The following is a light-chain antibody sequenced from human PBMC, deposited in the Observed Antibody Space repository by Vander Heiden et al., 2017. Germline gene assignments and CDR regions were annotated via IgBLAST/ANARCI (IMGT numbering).Light chain of an antibody. J-gene: IGKJ1*01. V-gene: IGKV1-39*01. Sequence: DIQMTQYPSSLSASVGDRVTITCRASQTTTTYLNWYQQKPGKAPKLLIYAASSLQSGVPSRCSCSGSGTDFTLTISSLQPEDFATYYCQQSYAAPRTFGQGTKVEI. CDR2: AAS. CDR1: QTTTTY. CDR3: QQSYAAPRT.